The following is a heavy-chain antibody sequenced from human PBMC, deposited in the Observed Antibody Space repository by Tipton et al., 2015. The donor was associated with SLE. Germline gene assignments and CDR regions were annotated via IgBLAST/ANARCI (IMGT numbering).Heavy chain of an antibody. D-gene: IGHD3-16*01. Sequence: TLSLTCSVSGGSMTTYYWNWIRQSPGKGLEWIGYVYHSGTTNYNPSLKSRVTISIDTSKNQFSLSVNSVTAADTAVYYCARSMLTTKRVFDYWGQGTLVTVSS. CDR2: VYHSGTT. V-gene: IGHV4-59*01. CDR3: ARSMLTTKRVFDY. CDR1: GGSMTTYY. J-gene: IGHJ4*02.